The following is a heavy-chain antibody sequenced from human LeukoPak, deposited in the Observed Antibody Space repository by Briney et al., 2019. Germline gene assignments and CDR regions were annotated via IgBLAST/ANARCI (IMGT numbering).Heavy chain of an antibody. CDR3: ARPYYYDSRIDP. Sequence: PSETLSLTCTVSGGSISSGDYYWSWIRQPPGRGLEWIAYMYYSGSTYYNPSLKSRVTMSADTSKNQLSLKLSSVTAADTAVYYCARPYYYDSRIDPWGQGILVTVSS. V-gene: IGHV4-30-4*01. CDR1: GGSISSGDYY. J-gene: IGHJ5*02. D-gene: IGHD3-22*01. CDR2: MYYSGST.